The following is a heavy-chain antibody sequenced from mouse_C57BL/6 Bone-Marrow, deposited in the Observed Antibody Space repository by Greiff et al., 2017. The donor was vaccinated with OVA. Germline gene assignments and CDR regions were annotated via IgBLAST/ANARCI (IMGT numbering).Heavy chain of an antibody. CDR3: ARRGDSSGYVGFAY. CDR2: IYPRSGNT. V-gene: IGHV1-81*01. CDR1: GYTFTSYG. D-gene: IGHD3-2*02. Sequence: VQLQQSGAELARPGASVKLSCKASGYTFTSYGISWVKQRTGQGLEWIGEIYPRSGNTYYNEKFKGKATLTADKASSTAYMELRSLTSEDSAVYFCARRGDSSGYVGFAYWGQGTLVTVSA. J-gene: IGHJ3*01.